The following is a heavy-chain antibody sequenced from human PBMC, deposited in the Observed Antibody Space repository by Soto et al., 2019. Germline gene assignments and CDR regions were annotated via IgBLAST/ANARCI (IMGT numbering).Heavy chain of an antibody. CDR3: ARERTFGDNKHNYMDV. CDR2: IWSDGSNE. D-gene: IGHD3-10*01. CDR1: EFTFSRHG. J-gene: IGHJ6*03. V-gene: IGHV3-33*01. Sequence: QVQLVESGGGVVQPGRSLRLSCAASEFTFSRHGMHWVRQAPGKGLQWVVVIWSDGSNEVYADSVKGRFIISRDNSKNILYLQMNSLRAEDTAVYYCARERTFGDNKHNYMDVWGTGITVTVSS.